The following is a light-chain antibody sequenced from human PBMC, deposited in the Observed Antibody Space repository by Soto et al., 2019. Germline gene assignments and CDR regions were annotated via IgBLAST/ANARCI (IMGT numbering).Light chain of an antibody. CDR1: SGHSSYA. CDR2: LNNDGSH. J-gene: IGLJ2*01. V-gene: IGLV4-69*01. CDR3: QTWGTGFQV. Sequence: QLVLTQPPSASASLGDSVKLTCTLISGHSSYAIAWHQKQPEKGPRYLMDLNNDGSHTKWDGIPDRFSCSSSVDERYLIISRRQYEDEDDYYCQTWGTGFQVFGSGTMHTV.